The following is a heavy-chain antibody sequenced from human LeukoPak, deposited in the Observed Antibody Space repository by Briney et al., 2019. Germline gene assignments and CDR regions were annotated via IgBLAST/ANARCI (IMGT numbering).Heavy chain of an antibody. Sequence: ASVKVSCKASGYTFTSYYMHWVRQAPGQGLEWMGIINPSGGSTSYAQKFQGRVTITTDESTSTAYMELSSLRSEDTAVYYCARGSSLEWLFSAFDIWGQGTMVTVSS. J-gene: IGHJ3*02. CDR2: INPSGGST. CDR3: ARGSSLEWLFSAFDI. CDR1: GYTFTSYY. D-gene: IGHD3-3*01. V-gene: IGHV1-46*01.